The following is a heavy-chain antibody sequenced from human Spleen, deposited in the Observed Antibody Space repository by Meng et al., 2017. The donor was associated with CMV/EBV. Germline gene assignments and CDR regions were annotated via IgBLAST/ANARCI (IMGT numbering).Heavy chain of an antibody. J-gene: IGHJ4*02. CDR3: ARDFSAVLNYFDS. Sequence: AASGFTFNDHYMTCIRLAPGKGLEWISYISSSGSMSHYADSVKGRFTISRDNAKNSLFLQMNSLRVEDTAVYYCARDFSAVLNYFDSWGQGTLVTVSS. V-gene: IGHV3-11*04. CDR1: GFTFNDHY. CDR2: ISSSGSMS. D-gene: IGHD1-26*01.